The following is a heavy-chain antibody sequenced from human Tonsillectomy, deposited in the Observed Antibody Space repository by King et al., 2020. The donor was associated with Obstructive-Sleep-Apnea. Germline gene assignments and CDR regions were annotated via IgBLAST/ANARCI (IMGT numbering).Heavy chain of an antibody. J-gene: IGHJ4*02. CDR1: GFSFSSLG. CDR2: IGLREDEK. V-gene: IGHV3-23*04. Sequence: VQLVESGGGLAQPGGSQRLSCAASGFSFSSLGMSWLRQAPGKGLEWVSSIGLREDEKKYADSVKGRFTISRDNSKNTLHLHMNSLRVEDTAIYFCAKGARLALMDHWGQGTLVTVSS. CDR3: AKGARLALMDH. D-gene: IGHD3-9*01.